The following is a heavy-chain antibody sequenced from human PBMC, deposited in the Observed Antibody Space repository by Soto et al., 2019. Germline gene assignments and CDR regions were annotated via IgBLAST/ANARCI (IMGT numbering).Heavy chain of an antibody. D-gene: IGHD5-12*01. CDR1: GGSFSDYY. CDR3: ARGLQRRFGGYKGPGYHGMDV. J-gene: IGHJ6*02. CDR2: ISHSGST. Sequence: PSETLSLTCAVNGGSFSDYYWSWVRQPPGKGLEWIGEISHSGSTSYNPSLKSRVTISIDTSKNQFSLKLSSVSAADTAMYYCARGLQRRFGGYKGPGYHGMDVWGQGTTVTVS. V-gene: IGHV4-34*01.